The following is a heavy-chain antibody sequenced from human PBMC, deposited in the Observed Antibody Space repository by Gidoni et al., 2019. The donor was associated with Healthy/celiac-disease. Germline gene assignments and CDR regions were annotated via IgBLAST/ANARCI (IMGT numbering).Heavy chain of an antibody. Sequence: EVQLVESGGGLVKPGGSLRLSCAASGFTFSSYSMNWVRQAPGKGLEWVSSISSGSSYIYYADSVKGRFTISRDNAKNSLYLQMNSLRAEDTAVYYCARAAVRSGDFWSGFYNYYYMDVWGKGTTVTVSS. J-gene: IGHJ6*03. CDR2: ISSGSSYI. V-gene: IGHV3-21*01. D-gene: IGHD3-3*01. CDR1: GFTFSSYS. CDR3: ARAAVRSGDFWSGFYNYYYMDV.